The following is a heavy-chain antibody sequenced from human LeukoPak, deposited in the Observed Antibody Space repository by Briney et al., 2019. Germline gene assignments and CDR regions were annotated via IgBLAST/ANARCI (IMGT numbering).Heavy chain of an antibody. CDR3: ARATSIAVAGGY. J-gene: IGHJ4*02. D-gene: IGHD6-19*01. CDR2: IKQDGSEK. CDR1: GFTFSSYA. V-gene: IGHV3-7*03. Sequence: GGSLRLSCAASGFTFSSYAMSWVRQAPGKGLEWVANIKQDGSEKYYVDSVKGRFTISRDNAKNSLYLQMNSLRAEDTVVYYCARATSIAVAGGYWGQGTLVTVSS.